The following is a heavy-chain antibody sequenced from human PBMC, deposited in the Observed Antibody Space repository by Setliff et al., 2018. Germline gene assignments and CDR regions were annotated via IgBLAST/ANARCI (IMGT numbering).Heavy chain of an antibody. J-gene: IGHJ6*03. CDR3: AGCRGYSYGYNYYYYMDV. D-gene: IGHD5-18*01. V-gene: IGHV4-4*08. CDR1: GGSISSYY. Sequence: PSETLSLTCTVSGGSISSYYWSWIRQPPGKGLEWIGYIYTSGSTNYNPSLKSRVTISVDTSKNQFSLKLSSVTAADTAVYYCAGCRGYSYGYNYYYYMDVWGKGTTVTVS. CDR2: IYTSGST.